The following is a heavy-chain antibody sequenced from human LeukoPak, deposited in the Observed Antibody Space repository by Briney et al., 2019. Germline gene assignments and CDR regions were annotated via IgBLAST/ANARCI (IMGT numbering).Heavy chain of an antibody. CDR1: GFTFSSYC. Sequence: GGSLRLSCAASGFTFSSYCMHWVRQAPGKGLEWVAFIRYDGSKKYYADSVKGRFTISRDNSKNTLYLQMNSLRAEDTTVYYWATELRYFYWLHAFDIWAQGTMLTVSS. CDR2: IRYDGSKK. V-gene: IGHV3-30*02. D-gene: IGHD3-9*01. CDR3: ATELRYFYWLHAFDI. J-gene: IGHJ3*02.